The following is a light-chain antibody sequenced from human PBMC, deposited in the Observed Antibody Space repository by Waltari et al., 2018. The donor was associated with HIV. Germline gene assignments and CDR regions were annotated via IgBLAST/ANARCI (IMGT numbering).Light chain of an antibody. J-gene: IGLJ1*01. CDR3: QSYDSSLSGYG. Sequence: QLVLTQSPSASASLGASVKLTCTLSSGHSNSAIAWHQQQPGKGPRYLMKLKSDGSHIKGDGTPECFSGSSFGAERYLTISSLQSEDEADYYCQSYDSSLSGYGFGTGTKVTVL. CDR1: SGHSNSA. CDR2: LKSDGSH. V-gene: IGLV4-69*01.